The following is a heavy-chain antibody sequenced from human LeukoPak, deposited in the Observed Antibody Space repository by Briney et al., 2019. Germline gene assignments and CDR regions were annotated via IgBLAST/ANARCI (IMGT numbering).Heavy chain of an antibody. CDR2: IYYSGST. Sequence: SETLSLTCTVSGGSISSYYWSWIRQPPGKGLEWIGYIYYSGSTNYNPSLKSRVTISVDTSKNQFSLKLSSVTAADTAVYYCARAARGIPLFNILTGYTNWGQGTLVTVSS. CDR3: ARAARGIPLFNILTGYTN. V-gene: IGHV4-59*01. CDR1: GGSISSYY. D-gene: IGHD3-9*01. J-gene: IGHJ4*02.